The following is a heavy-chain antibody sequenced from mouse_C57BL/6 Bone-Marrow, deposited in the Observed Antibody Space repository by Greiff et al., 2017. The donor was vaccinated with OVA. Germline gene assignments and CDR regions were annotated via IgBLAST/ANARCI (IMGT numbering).Heavy chain of an antibody. CDR2: IYPGSGST. D-gene: IGHD2-4*01. Sequence: QVQLQQPGAELVKPGASVKMSCKASGYTFTSYWITWVKQRPGQGLEWIGDIYPGSGSTNYNEKFKSKATLTVDTSSSTAYMQLSSLTSEDSAVDYCARSDYDGVWLAYWGQGTLVTVSA. V-gene: IGHV1-55*01. J-gene: IGHJ3*01. CDR1: GYTFTSYW. CDR3: ARSDYDGVWLAY.